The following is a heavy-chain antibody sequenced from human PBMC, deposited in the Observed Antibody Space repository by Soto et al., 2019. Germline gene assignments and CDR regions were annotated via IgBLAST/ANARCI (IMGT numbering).Heavy chain of an antibody. J-gene: IGHJ6*02. CDR1: GFTFSSYA. D-gene: IGHD2-2*01. CDR2: ISGSGGTT. V-gene: IGHV3-23*01. Sequence: GGSLRLSCAASGFTFSSYAMSWVRQAPGKGLEWVSYISGSGGTTYYADSVKGRFTISRDNSKNSVYLQMNSLRDEDTAVYYCSHIVVVPSALAGGMDVWGQWTTVTVSS. CDR3: SHIVVVPSALAGGMDV.